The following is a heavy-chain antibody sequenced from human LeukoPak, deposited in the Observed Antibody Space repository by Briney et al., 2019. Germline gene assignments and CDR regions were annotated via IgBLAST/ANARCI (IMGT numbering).Heavy chain of an antibody. J-gene: IGHJ4*02. Sequence: GGSLRLSCAASGFTFSSYAMSWVRQAPGKGLEWVPAISGSGGSTYYADSVKGRFTISRDNSKNTLYLQMNSLRAEDTAVYYCAKDAVFSGWYECFDYWGQGTLVTVSS. CDR1: GFTFSSYA. V-gene: IGHV3-23*01. CDR2: ISGSGGST. CDR3: AKDAVFSGWYECFDY. D-gene: IGHD6-19*01.